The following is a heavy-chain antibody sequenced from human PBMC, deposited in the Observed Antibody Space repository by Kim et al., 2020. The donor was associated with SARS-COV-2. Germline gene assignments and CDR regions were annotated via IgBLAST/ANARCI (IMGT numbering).Heavy chain of an antibody. CDR3: ARWEVDTAMGMDFDI. Sequence: GASLKISCKGSGYSFTSYWISWVRQMPGKGLEWMGRIDPSDSYTNYSPSFQGHVTISADKSISTAYLQWSSLKASDTAMYYCARWEVDTAMGMDFDIWGQGTMVTVSS. V-gene: IGHV5-10-1*01. CDR2: IDPSDSYT. CDR1: GYSFTSYW. J-gene: IGHJ3*02. D-gene: IGHD5-18*01.